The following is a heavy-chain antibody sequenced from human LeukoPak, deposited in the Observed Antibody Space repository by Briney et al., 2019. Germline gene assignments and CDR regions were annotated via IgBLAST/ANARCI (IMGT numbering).Heavy chain of an antibody. CDR1: GFIFEDYP. J-gene: IGHJ4*02. CDR3: AKDSGQWLQN. Sequence: GGSLRLSCVASGFIFEDYPMHWVRQVPGKGLQWVSLINMDGDITYSADSVKGRFTISRDNRKNSLYLEMTSLRTEDAGIYFCAKDSGQWLQNWGQGTLVTVSS. CDR2: INMDGDIT. D-gene: IGHD6-19*01. V-gene: IGHV3-43*01.